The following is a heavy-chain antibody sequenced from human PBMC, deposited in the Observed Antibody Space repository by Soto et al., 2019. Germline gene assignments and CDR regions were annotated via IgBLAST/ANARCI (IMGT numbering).Heavy chain of an antibody. Sequence: EVQLLESGGGLVQPGGSLRLSCAASGFTFSNYAMIWVRQAPGKGLEWVSGISGSGGSTYYADSVKGLFTISRVNSKNTLYLQVNSLRAEDTAVYYCAKGPLDYGSRPEYWGQGTLVTVSS. D-gene: IGHD3-10*01. CDR2: ISGSGGST. CDR3: AKGPLDYGSRPEY. J-gene: IGHJ4*02. V-gene: IGHV3-23*01. CDR1: GFTFSNYA.